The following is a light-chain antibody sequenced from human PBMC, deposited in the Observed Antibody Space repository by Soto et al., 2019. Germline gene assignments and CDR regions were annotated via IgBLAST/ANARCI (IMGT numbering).Light chain of an antibody. J-gene: IGKJ1*01. CDR2: AAS. Sequence: DIYVTQSPPSLSASVGDRITITCRASQSIGSHLNWYQHKPGKIPELLISAASSLESGVPSRFSGSGSGTDFTLTISSLQHEDFATYYCQQSYNKWTFGQVTKVEL. CDR1: QSIGSH. CDR3: QQSYNKWT. V-gene: IGKV1-39*01.